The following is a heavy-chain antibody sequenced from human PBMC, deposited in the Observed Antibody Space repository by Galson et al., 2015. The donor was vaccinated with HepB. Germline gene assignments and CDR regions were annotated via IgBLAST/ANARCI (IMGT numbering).Heavy chain of an antibody. Sequence: SLKVSCKASGYTFTSNGISWVRQTPGQGLEWLGWISTYGGNTNYAQKFQGRITLTRDTSTSIAYVELRSLRSDDTAVYYCARDRDYRFDYWGQGTLVTVSS. D-gene: IGHD4/OR15-4a*01. CDR3: ARDRDYRFDY. CDR2: ISTYGGNT. V-gene: IGHV1-18*04. CDR1: GYTFTSNG. J-gene: IGHJ4*02.